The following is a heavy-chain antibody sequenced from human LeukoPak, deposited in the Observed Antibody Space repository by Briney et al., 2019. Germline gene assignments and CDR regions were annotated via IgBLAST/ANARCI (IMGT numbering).Heavy chain of an antibody. J-gene: IGHJ4*02. CDR1: GFTCSNAW. Sequence: GGSRRLSCAASGFTCSNAWMSWVRQAPGKGLEWVGRIKSKTDGGTTDYAAHVKGRFTISRDDSKNTLYLQMNSLKTEDTAVYYCTTGVYDSSGYYYDYWGQGTLVTVSS. CDR3: TTGVYDSSGYYYDY. V-gene: IGHV3-15*01. D-gene: IGHD3-22*01. CDR2: IKSKTDGGTT.